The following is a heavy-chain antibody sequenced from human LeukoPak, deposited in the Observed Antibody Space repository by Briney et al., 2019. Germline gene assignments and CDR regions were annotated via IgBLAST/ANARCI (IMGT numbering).Heavy chain of an antibody. Sequence: SVKVSCKASGGTFSSYAISWVRQAPGQGLEWMGRIIPILGIANYAQKFQGRVTITADKSTSTAYMELSSLRSEDTAVYYCARGGVNAYFFDYWGQGTLVTVSS. CDR2: IIPILGIA. V-gene: IGHV1-69*04. CDR1: GGTFSSYA. J-gene: IGHJ4*02. D-gene: IGHD4-23*01. CDR3: ARGGVNAYFFDY.